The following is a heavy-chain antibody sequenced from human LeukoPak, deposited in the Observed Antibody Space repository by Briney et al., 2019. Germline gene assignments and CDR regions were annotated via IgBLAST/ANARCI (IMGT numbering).Heavy chain of an antibody. CDR1: GFTFSSYT. CDR3: ARGGNWNYEGDTFDI. Sequence: GGSLRLSCAASGFTFSSYTMNWVRQAPGKGLEWVSSISSSSSYIYYADSVKGRFTISRDSAKNSLYLQMNSLRAEDTAVYYCARGGNWNYEGDTFDIWGQGTMVTVSS. V-gene: IGHV3-21*01. D-gene: IGHD1-7*01. CDR2: ISSSSSYI. J-gene: IGHJ3*02.